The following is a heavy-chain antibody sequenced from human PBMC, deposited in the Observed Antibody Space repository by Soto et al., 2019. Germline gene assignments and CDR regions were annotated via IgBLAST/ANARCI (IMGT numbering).Heavy chain of an antibody. CDR2: IYSGGST. CDR3: AAYSHKGY. D-gene: IGHD3-16*01. Sequence: EEQLVESGGDLVQPGGSLRLSCAASGFTVSNNYMSWVRQAPGKGLEWVSLIYSGGSTYYADSVKGRFTFSRDSSKNTLYLQMSSLRAEDTAMYYCAAYSHKGYWGQGTLVTVSS. CDR1: GFTVSNNY. J-gene: IGHJ4*02. V-gene: IGHV3-66*01.